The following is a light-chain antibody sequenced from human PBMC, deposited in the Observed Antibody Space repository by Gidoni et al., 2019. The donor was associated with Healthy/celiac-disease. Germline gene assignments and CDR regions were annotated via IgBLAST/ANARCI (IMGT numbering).Light chain of an antibody. CDR1: QVISNY. CDR2: DAS. V-gene: IGKV1-33*01. J-gene: IGKJ4*01. Sequence: DIQMTQSPSSLSASVGDSVTITCQASQVISNYLNWYQQKPGKAPKLLIYDASNLETGVPSRFSGSGSGTDFTFTISSLQPEDIATYYCQQYDNLPPLTFGGGTKVEIK. CDR3: QQYDNLPPLT.